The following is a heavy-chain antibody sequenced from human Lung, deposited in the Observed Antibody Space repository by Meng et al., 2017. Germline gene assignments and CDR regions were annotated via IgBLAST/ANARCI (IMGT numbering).Heavy chain of an antibody. CDR1: GGSFSDYY. CDR2: INHSGST. Sequence: VTLKQLGSGLLKPSETLSLTCVVSGGSFSDYYWSWIRQPPGKGLEWIGEINHSGSTNYNPSLESRATISVDTSQNNLSLKLSSVTAADSAVYYCARGPTTMAHDFDYWGQGTLVTVSS. J-gene: IGHJ4*02. V-gene: IGHV4-34*01. D-gene: IGHD4-11*01. CDR3: ARGPTTMAHDFDY.